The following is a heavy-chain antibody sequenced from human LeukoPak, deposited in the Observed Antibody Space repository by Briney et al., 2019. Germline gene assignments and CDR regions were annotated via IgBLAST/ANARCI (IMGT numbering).Heavy chain of an antibody. Sequence: GGSLRLSCAASGFTFSNYGMNWVRQAPGKGLEWVSGISPSGDITYYADSVKGRFTISRDNSKNTVYLQVNSLRAEDTAVFYCAKVIYSHTLLFDYWGQGTLVTVSS. CDR1: GFTFSNYG. J-gene: IGHJ4*02. CDR2: ISPSGDIT. D-gene: IGHD5-12*01. V-gene: IGHV3-23*01. CDR3: AKVIYSHTLLFDY.